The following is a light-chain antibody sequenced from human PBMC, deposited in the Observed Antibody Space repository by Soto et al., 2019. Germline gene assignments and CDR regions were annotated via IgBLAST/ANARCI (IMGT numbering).Light chain of an antibody. CDR3: QSYDSSLSGYV. V-gene: IGLV1-40*01. CDR1: SSNIGAGYE. Sequence: QSVLTQPPSVSEAPGQRVTISCTGSSSNIGAGYEAHWYQHVPGTAPKLLIYENNNRPSGVPDRFSGSKSVTSASLAITVLQAEHEAEYYCQSYDSSLSGYVFGTGTKLTVL. CDR2: ENN. J-gene: IGLJ1*01.